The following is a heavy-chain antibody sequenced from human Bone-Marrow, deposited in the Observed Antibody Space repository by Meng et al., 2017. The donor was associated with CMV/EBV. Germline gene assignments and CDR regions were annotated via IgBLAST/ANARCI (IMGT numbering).Heavy chain of an antibody. Sequence: CVASGFTFSHAWLRWVRQAPGKGLEWVGRIKSRSDGGTRDYAAPVKGRFIISRDDSKNTLYLQMNSLKTEDTAVYYCATGTGRSDFDYWGQGTLVTVSS. CDR3: ATGTGRSDFDY. CDR1: GFTFSHAW. J-gene: IGHJ4*02. CDR2: IKSRSDGGTR. V-gene: IGHV3-15*05. D-gene: IGHD1-1*01.